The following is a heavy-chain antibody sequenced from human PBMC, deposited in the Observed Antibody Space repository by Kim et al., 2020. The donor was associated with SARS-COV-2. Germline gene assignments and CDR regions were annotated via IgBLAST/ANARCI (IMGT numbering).Heavy chain of an antibody. CDR2: IYPGDSDT. Sequence: GESLKISCKGSGYSFTSYWIGWVRQMPGKGLEWMGIIYPGDSDTRYSPSFQGQVTISADKSISTAYLQWSSLKASDTAMYYCARQWGVRDYDFWSGYYTGWGYFDLWGRGTLVTVSS. D-gene: IGHD3-3*01. V-gene: IGHV5-51*01. CDR3: ARQWGVRDYDFWSGYYTGWGYFDL. CDR1: GYSFTSYW. J-gene: IGHJ2*01.